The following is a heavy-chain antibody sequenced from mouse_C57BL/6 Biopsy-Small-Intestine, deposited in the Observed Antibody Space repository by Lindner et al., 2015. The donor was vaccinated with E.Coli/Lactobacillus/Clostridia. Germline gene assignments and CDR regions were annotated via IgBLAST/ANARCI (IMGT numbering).Heavy chain of an antibody. CDR3: SRGTSGGMDY. CDR2: ISSGSSTI. J-gene: IGHJ4*01. Sequence: VQLQESGGGLVETGGSLKLSCAASGFTFSDYGMHWVRQAPEKGLEWVAYISSGSSTIYYADTVKGRFTISRDNAKNTLFLQMTSLRSEDTAMYYCSRGTSGGMDYWGQGTSVTVSS. V-gene: IGHV5-17*01. CDR1: GFTFSDYG. D-gene: IGHD1-1*01.